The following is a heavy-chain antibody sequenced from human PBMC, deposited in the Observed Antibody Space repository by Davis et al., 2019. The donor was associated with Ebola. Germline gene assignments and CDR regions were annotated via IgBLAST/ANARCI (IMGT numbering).Heavy chain of an antibody. J-gene: IGHJ6*03. V-gene: IGHV4-34*01. CDR3: ARGAPLQLWRFSYYYMDV. D-gene: IGHD5-18*01. CDR2: IHHSGSI. Sequence: PSETLSLTCAVYGESFSVYYWNWIRQSPGKGLEWIGEIHHSGSINSNPSLKSRVTISIDWSKNQYSLKLSSVTAADTAVYYCARGAPLQLWRFSYYYMDVWGEGTTVTVSS. CDR1: GESFSVYY.